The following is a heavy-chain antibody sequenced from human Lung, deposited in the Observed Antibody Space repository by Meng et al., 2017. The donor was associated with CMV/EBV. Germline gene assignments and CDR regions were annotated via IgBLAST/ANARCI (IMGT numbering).Heavy chain of an antibody. CDR1: VTFSSYA. D-gene: IGHD6-13*01. CDR2: ISYDGSNK. J-gene: IGHJ6*02. CDR3: ARALAAYYYYGMDV. V-gene: IGHV3-30-3*01. Sequence: VTFSSYAMYWGRQAAGKGLEGVAVISYDGSNKYYADSVKGGITISRDNSKNTQYLQMNSLRAEDTAVYYCARALAAYYYYGMDVWGQGTTVTVSS.